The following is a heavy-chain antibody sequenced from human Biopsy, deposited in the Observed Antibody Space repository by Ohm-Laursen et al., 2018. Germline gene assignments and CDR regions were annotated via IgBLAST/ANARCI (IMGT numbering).Heavy chain of an antibody. Sequence: GSLRLSCAASGFTFSASAVHWVRQASGKGLEWVGRIRSKAKSYATAYAASVTGRFTISRDDSKNTTYLQMNSLKTEDTAVYYCTLDGAGFDNWGQGTLVTVSS. J-gene: IGHJ4*02. D-gene: IGHD3-10*01. CDR1: GFTFSASA. CDR2: IRSKAKSYAT. CDR3: TLDGAGFDN. V-gene: IGHV3-73*01.